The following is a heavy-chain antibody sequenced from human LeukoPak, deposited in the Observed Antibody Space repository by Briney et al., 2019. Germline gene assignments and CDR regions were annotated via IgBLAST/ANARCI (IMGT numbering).Heavy chain of an antibody. CDR3: AKAKINDFWSAFDY. J-gene: IGHJ4*02. D-gene: IGHD3-3*01. CDR2: ISGSGGST. Sequence: GGSLRLSCAASGFTFSSYAMSWVRQAPGKGLEWVSAISGSGGSTYYADSVKGRFTISRDNSKNTLYLQMNSLRAEDMALYYCAKAKINDFWSAFDYWGQGTLVTVSS. V-gene: IGHV3-23*01. CDR1: GFTFSSYA.